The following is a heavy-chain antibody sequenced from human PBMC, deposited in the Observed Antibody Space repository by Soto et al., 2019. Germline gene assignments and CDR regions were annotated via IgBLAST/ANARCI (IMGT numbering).Heavy chain of an antibody. Sequence: PSETLSLTCTVSGGSISSGDYYWSWIRQPPGKGLEWIGYIYYSGSTYYNPSLKSRVTISVDTSENQFSLKLSSVTAADTAVYYCARDKGGDYVGYFDYWGQGTLVTVSS. CDR3: ARDKGGDYVGYFDY. CDR1: GGSISSGDYY. CDR2: IYYSGST. J-gene: IGHJ4*02. V-gene: IGHV4-30-4*01. D-gene: IGHD4-17*01.